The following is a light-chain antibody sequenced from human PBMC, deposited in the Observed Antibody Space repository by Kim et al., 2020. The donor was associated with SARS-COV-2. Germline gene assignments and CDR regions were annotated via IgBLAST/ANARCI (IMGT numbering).Light chain of an antibody. V-gene: IGLV3-1*01. CDR2: QDS. CDR3: QAWDSSTGV. Sequence: VSPGQTASITCSGDKLGDKYACWYQQKPCQSPVLVIYQDSERPSGIPERFSGSNSGNTATLTISGTQAMDEADYYCQAWDSSTGVFGGGTKLTVL. CDR1: KLGDKY. J-gene: IGLJ3*02.